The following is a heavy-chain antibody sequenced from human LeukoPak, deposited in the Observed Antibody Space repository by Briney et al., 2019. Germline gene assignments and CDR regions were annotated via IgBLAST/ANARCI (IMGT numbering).Heavy chain of an antibody. CDR2: ISGSGGAT. CDR1: GFRFSSYA. J-gene: IGHJ5*02. V-gene: IGHV3-23*01. D-gene: IGHD5-24*01. CDR3: SRDKFYVWFDP. Sequence: GGSLRLSCAASGFRFSSYAMSWVRQAPGEGLEWVSAISGSGGATYYADSVTGRFTISRDNSKNTLSLQMNSLKTEDTAVYYCSRDKFYVWFDPWGQGTLVTVSS.